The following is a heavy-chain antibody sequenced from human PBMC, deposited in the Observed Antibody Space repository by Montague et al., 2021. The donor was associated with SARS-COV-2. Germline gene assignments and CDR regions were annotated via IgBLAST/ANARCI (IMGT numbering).Heavy chain of an antibody. J-gene: IGHJ4*02. D-gene: IGHD2-15*01. CDR3: AKTEAGYCSGGSCVVDY. CDR1: GFTFSSYA. V-gene: IGHV3-23*01. Sequence: SLRLSCAASGFTFSSYAMSWVRQAPGKGLEWVSVISGSGGDTYYADSVKGRFTISRDNFKNTQYLQMNGLRAEDAAVYYCAKTEAGYCSGGSCVVDYWGQGTLVIVSS. CDR2: ISGSGGDT.